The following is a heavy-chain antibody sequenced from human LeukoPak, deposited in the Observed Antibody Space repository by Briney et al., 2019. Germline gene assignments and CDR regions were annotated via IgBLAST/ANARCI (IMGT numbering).Heavy chain of an antibody. CDR3: ARENNFWSGSTNWFDP. Sequence: SDTLSLTCTVSGGSFSSYYCRWIRQPPGKGLEWMGYIYYSGSTNYNPSLKSRVTISVDTSKNQFSLKLSSVTAADTAVYYCARENNFWSGSTNWFDPWGQGTLVTVSS. J-gene: IGHJ5*02. V-gene: IGHV4-59*01. D-gene: IGHD3-3*01. CDR2: IYYSGST. CDR1: GGSFSSYY.